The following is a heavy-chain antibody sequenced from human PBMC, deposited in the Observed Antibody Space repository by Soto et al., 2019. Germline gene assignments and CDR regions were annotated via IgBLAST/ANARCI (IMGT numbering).Heavy chain of an antibody. V-gene: IGHV4-59*08. Sequence: SETLSLTCTVSGGSISSYCWSWIRQPPGKGLEWIGYIYYSGSTNYNPSLKSRVTISVDTSKNQFSLKLSSVTAADTAVYYCARSKIGAAMLGFFDYWGQGTLVTVSS. J-gene: IGHJ4*02. CDR2: IYYSGST. D-gene: IGHD2-2*01. CDR3: ARSKIGAAMLGFFDY. CDR1: GGSISSYC.